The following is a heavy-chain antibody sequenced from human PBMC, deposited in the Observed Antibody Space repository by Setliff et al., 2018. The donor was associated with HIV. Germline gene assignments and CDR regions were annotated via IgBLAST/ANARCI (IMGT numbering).Heavy chain of an antibody. V-gene: IGHV1-69*10. J-gene: IGHJ6*03. D-gene: IGHD6-6*01. Sequence: SVKVSCKASGGTFSSYAFNWVRQAPGQGLEWMGGIIPISGITNYAQKFQGRVRFTADKSTSTAYMGMSSLRSEDTAMYYCARDSAARRTLGYYYYMDVWGKGTTVTVSS. CDR1: GGTFSSYA. CDR2: IIPISGIT. CDR3: ARDSAARRTLGYYYYMDV.